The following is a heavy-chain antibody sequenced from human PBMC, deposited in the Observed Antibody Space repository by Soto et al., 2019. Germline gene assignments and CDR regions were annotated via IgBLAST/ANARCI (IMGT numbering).Heavy chain of an antibody. V-gene: IGHV3-30-3*01. J-gene: IGHJ6*02. CDR1: GFTFSSYA. D-gene: IGHD2-21*01. CDR3: ARETIPTLYYSATDV. Sequence: QVQLVESGGGVVQPGRSLRLSCAASGFTFSSYAMHWVRQAPGKGLAWVAVISYDGSNKYYADSVKGRFTTSRDNSETTLYLQINSQTAQDTAVSYRARETIPTLYYSATDVRGQGTTVTASS. CDR2: ISYDGSNK.